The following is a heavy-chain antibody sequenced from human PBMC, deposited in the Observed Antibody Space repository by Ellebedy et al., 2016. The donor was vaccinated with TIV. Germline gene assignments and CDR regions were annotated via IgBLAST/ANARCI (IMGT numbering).Heavy chain of an antibody. J-gene: IGHJ4*02. D-gene: IGHD6-13*01. Sequence: ASVKVSXKASGYTFTSYYMHWVRQAPGQGLEWMGIINPSGGSTSYAQKFQGRVTMTRDTSTSTVYMELSSLRSEDTAVYYCARGQRTILTGYSSSPPTDWGQGTLVTVSS. CDR1: GYTFTSYY. CDR2: INPSGGST. CDR3: ARGQRTILTGYSSSPPTD. V-gene: IGHV1-46*01.